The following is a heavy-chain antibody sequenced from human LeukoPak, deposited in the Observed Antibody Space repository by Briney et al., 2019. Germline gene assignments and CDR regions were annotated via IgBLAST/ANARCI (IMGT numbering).Heavy chain of an antibody. D-gene: IGHD1-26*01. V-gene: IGHV5-51*01. CDR2: IYPGDSDT. J-gene: IGHJ3*02. CDR3: ARPSRPYSADSGSLI. CDR1: GYTFTIHA. Sequence: RVSCKASGYTFTIHAMNWVRQAPGQGIEWMGIIYPGDSDTRYSPSFQGQVTISADKSISTAYLQWSSLKASDTAMYYCARPSRPYSADSGSLIWGQGTMVTVSS.